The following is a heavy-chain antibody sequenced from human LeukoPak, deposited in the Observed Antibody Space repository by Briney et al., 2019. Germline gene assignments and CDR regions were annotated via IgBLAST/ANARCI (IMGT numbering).Heavy chain of an antibody. CDR2: IYYNGST. CDR3: ASSYCSSTSCYGYYYYGMDV. CDR1: GGSISSYY. D-gene: IGHD2-2*01. V-gene: IGHV4-59*08. Sequence: SETLSLTCTVSGGSISSYYWSWIRQPPGKGLEWIGYIYYNGSTNYNPSLKSRVTISVDTSKNQFSLKLSSVTAADTAVYYCASSYCSSTSCYGYYYYGMDVWGQGTTVTVSS. J-gene: IGHJ6*02.